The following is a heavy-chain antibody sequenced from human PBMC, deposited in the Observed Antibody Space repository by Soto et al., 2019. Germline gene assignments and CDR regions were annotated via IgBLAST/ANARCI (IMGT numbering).Heavy chain of an antibody. J-gene: IGHJ4*02. CDR3: ATVKYSGNYMPSYYFDY. CDR1: GFTVSDSY. Sequence: PGRSLSLSCAASGFTVSDSYMTWVRQAPGKGLEWVSLIHSGGSTFYAGSVKGRFTISRDNSKNTLYLQLSTLSAEDTAVYYCATVKYSGNYMPSYYFDYWGRGTLVTVSS. D-gene: IGHD1-26*01. CDR2: IHSGGST. V-gene: IGHV3-53*01.